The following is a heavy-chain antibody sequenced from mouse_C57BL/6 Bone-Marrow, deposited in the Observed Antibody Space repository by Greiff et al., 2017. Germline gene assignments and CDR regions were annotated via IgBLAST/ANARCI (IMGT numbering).Heavy chain of an antibody. CDR3: AIYYGKIYYFDY. CDR2: IYPGDGDT. CDR1: GYAFSSYW. Sequence: VKLVESGAELVKPGASVKISCKASGYAFSSYWMNWVKQRPGKGLEWIGQIYPGDGDTNYNGKFKGKATLTADKSSSTAYMQLSSLTSEDSAVYFCAIYYGKIYYFDYWGQGTTLTVSS. V-gene: IGHV1-80*01. D-gene: IGHD2-1*01. J-gene: IGHJ2*01.